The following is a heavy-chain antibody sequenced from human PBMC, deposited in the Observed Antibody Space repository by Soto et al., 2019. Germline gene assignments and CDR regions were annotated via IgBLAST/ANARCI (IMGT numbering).Heavy chain of an antibody. CDR2: ISPSGGST. J-gene: IGHJ4*02. CDR1: GFSFGNHA. CDR3: AREDRKLQWFGELLGPADY. Sequence: EVQLLESGGGFMQPGGSLRLSCAVSGFSFGNHAMTWVRQAPGKGLEWVSTISPSGGSTYYTDAVQGRFTVSRDNSKNTVFLQLNSLRAEDTAVYYCAREDRKLQWFGELLGPADYWVQGTLVTVSS. D-gene: IGHD3-10*01. V-gene: IGHV3-23*01.